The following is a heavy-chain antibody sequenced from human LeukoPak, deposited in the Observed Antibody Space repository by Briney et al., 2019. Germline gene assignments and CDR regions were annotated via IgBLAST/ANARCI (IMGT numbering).Heavy chain of an antibody. CDR2: TYYRSKWYN. D-gene: IGHD3-16*01. J-gene: IGHJ4*02. CDR3: ARDLSLRLDY. V-gene: IGHV6-1*01. CDR1: GDSVSSNTAA. Sequence: SQTLSLTCAISGDSVSSNTAACTWIRQSTSRGLEWLGRTYYRSKWYNEYALSVKSRITINPDTSKNQFSLQLNSVTPEDTAVYYCARDLSLRLDYWGLGTLVTVSS.